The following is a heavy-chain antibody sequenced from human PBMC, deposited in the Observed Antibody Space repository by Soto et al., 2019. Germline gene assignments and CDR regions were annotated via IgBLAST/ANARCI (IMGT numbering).Heavy chain of an antibody. J-gene: IGHJ3*02. D-gene: IGHD2-21*01. CDR1: GFTFSSYS. CDR3: AREELVVLPLYAFDI. Sequence: EVQLVESGGGLVKPGGSLRLSCAASGFTFSSYSMNWVRQPPGKGLEWVSSISSSSRYIYYADSVKGRFTISRDNANKSLYLQMNSLRAEDTAVYYCAREELVVLPLYAFDIWGQGTMVTVSS. V-gene: IGHV3-21*04. CDR2: ISSSSRYI.